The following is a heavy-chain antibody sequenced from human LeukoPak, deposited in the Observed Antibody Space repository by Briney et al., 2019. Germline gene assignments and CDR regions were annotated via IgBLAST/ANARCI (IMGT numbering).Heavy chain of an antibody. CDR3: ARQGGRYFDY. V-gene: IGHV1-69*04. Sequence: GASVKVSCKASGGTFSSYAISWVRQAPGQGPEWMGRIIPIRGIANYAQKFQGRVTITADKSTSTAYMELSSLRAEDTAVYYCARQGGRYFDYWGQGTLVTVSS. CDR1: GGTFSSYA. CDR2: IIPIRGIA. D-gene: IGHD3-16*01. J-gene: IGHJ4*02.